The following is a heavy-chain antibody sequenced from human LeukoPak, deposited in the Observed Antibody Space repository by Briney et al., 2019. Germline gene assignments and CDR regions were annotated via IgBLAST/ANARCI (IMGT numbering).Heavy chain of an antibody. CDR2: IYSSGTT. V-gene: IGHV4-4*07. CDR3: ARPGVTPDHCSSTSCYDGQFDY. D-gene: IGHD2-2*01. CDR1: GGSINNDF. Sequence: SETLSLTCTVSGGSINNDFWTWIRQPAGKGLEWIGRIYSSGTTNYNPSLESRVTMSVDTSKNQFSLKVRSVTAADTAVYSCARPGVTPDHCSSTSCYDGQFDYWGQGTLVTVSS. J-gene: IGHJ4*02.